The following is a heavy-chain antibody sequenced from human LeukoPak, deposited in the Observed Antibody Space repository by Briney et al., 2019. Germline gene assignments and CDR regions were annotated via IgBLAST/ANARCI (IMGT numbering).Heavy chain of an antibody. CDR1: GFSFSSYE. V-gene: IGHV3-48*03. D-gene: IGHD2-8*01. CDR2: ISSGGNTK. CDR3: ARDTVNGPFVISLDY. Sequence: GVSLRLSCAASGFSFSSYEMNWVRQAPGKGLEWVSHISSGGNTKYYVDSVRGRFSMSRDNAKNLLFLQMNSLRAEDTAVYYCARDTVNGPFVISLDYWGQGALVTVSS. J-gene: IGHJ4*02.